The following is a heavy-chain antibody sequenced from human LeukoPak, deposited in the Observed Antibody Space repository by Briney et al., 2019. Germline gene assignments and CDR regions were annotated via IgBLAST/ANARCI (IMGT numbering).Heavy chain of an antibody. CDR1: GDSVSSNSAA. D-gene: IGHD4-11*01. CDR3: ARDLGSNGFYYYYGMDV. J-gene: IGHJ6*02. CDR2: TYYRSKWYN. Sequence: SQTLSLTCAVSGDSVSSNSAAWTWIRQSPSRGLEWLGRTYYRSKWYNDYAVSVKSRITINPDTSKNQFSLQLNSVTPEDTAVYYCARDLGSNGFYYYYGMDVWGQGTTVTVSS. V-gene: IGHV6-1*01.